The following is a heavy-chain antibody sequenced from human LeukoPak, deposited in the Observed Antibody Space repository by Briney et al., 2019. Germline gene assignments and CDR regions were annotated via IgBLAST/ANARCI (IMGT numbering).Heavy chain of an antibody. CDR2: INWNGGSS. CDR3: AKGRHEKWLAGGYFDY. Sequence: GGTLRLSCAASGFTFDDYGMSWVRQAPGKGLEWVSLINWNGGSSGYADSVKGRFTISRDNAKNSLYLQMNSLRGEDMALYYCAKGRHEKWLAGGYFDYWGQGTLVTVSS. D-gene: IGHD6-19*01. V-gene: IGHV3-20*04. J-gene: IGHJ4*02. CDR1: GFTFDDYG.